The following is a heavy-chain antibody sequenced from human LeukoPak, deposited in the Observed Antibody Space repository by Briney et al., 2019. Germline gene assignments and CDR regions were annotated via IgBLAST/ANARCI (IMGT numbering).Heavy chain of an antibody. J-gene: IGHJ4*02. D-gene: IGHD2-8*01. CDR1: GFTVSSNY. CDR3: ARKLMSSRRFEY. Sequence: GGSLRLSCAASGFTVSSNYMSWVRQAPGKGLEWVSVIYSGGSTYYADSVKGRFTISRDNSDNTVFLQMESVRPDDTAVYYCARKLMSSRRFEYWGQGTLVTVSS. V-gene: IGHV3-53*05. CDR2: IYSGGST.